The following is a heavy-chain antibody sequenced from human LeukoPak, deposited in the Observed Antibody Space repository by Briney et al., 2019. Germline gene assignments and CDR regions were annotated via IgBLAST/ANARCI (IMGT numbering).Heavy chain of an antibody. CDR3: AKVSQWGNSRWYEGD. V-gene: IGHV3-23*01. CDR1: GFTFSSSP. D-gene: IGHD6-13*01. J-gene: IGHJ4*02. Sequence: GGSLRLSCAASGFTFSSSPMSWVRQAPGNGLDWVSSISADGPTYYADSVKGRFTISRDNSKNTLYLQMNSLRGEDTAAYYCAKVSQWGNSRWYEGDWGQGTLVTVSS. CDR2: ISADGPT.